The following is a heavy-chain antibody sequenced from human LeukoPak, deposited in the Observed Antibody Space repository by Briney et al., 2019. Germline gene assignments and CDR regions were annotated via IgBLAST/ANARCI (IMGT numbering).Heavy chain of an antibody. D-gene: IGHD2-15*01. CDR3: AKDFGRYCSGGSCFPPDAFGI. Sequence: GGSLRLSCAASGFTFSSYAMSWVRQAPGKGLEWVSAISGSGGSTYYADSVKGRFTISRDNSKNTLYLQMNSLRAEDTAVYYCAKDFGRYCSGGSCFPPDAFGIWGQGTMVTVSS. CDR1: GFTFSSYA. CDR2: ISGSGGST. V-gene: IGHV3-23*01. J-gene: IGHJ3*02.